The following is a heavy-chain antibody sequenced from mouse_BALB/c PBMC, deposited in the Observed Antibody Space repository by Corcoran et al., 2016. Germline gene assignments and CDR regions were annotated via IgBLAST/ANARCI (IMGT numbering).Heavy chain of an antibody. J-gene: IGHJ4*01. Sequence: EVLLQQSGPELVKPGASVKIPCKASGYTFTDYNMDWVKQSHGKSLEWIGDINPNNGGTIYNQKFKGKATLTVDKSSSTAYMELRSLTSEDTAVYYCARSPYYYGSSYDAMDYWGQGTSVTVSS. CDR3: ARSPYYYGSSYDAMDY. D-gene: IGHD1-1*01. V-gene: IGHV1-18*01. CDR2: INPNNGGT. CDR1: GYTFTDYN.